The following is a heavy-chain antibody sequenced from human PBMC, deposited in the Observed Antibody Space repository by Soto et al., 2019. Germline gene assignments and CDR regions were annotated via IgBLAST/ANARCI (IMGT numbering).Heavy chain of an antibody. V-gene: IGHV4-30-4*01. Sequence: TSEAVSLTCTVSVDSINNYDHFWTWIRQKPGEGLEWIGYIYYSGATYYSPSLKTRVSMSLHKSQNYFSLQLTSVTAADSAVYYRATTNGAYSYDSVSWGQGTLVTVSS. CDR3: ATTNGAYSYDSVS. D-gene: IGHD3-22*01. CDR1: VDSINNYDHF. J-gene: IGHJ5*02. CDR2: IYYSGAT.